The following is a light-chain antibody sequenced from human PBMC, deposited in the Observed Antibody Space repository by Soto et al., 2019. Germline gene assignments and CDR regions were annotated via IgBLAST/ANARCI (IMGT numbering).Light chain of an antibody. V-gene: IGKV1-39*01. J-gene: IGKJ1*01. CDR3: QQSYSAPPWT. CDR1: QSISTY. CDR2: AAS. Sequence: DIQMTQSPSSLSASVGDRVTISCRASQSISTYLNWYQQKPGKAPRLLIYAASTVQIGVPPRFSGSGSGTDFTLTISSLRLDDIATYFCQQSYSAPPWTFGQGTKVEIK.